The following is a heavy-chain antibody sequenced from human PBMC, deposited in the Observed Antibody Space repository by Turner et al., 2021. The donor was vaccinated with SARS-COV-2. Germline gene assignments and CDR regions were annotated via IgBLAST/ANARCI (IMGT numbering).Heavy chain of an antibody. CDR3: ARVSSLSYYFDY. Sequence: QVQQVQSAAEAKKPWASVMVSCKASGYTFTGYYMYWVRQAPGQGRERMGWNNPNSGGTNCAHKFQGRVTMNRGTSISTAYMELSRLRSDDTAVYYWARVSSLSYYFDYWGQGTLVTVSS. D-gene: IGHD6-6*01. CDR1: GYTFTGYY. CDR2: NNPNSGGT. V-gene: IGHV1-2*07. J-gene: IGHJ4*02.